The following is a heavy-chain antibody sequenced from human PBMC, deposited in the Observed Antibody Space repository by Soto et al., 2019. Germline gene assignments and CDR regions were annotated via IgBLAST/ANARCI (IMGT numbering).Heavy chain of an antibody. Sequence: QVQLVQSGAEVKKPGASVKVSCKASGYTFTSYDINWVRQATGQGLEWMGWMNPNSGNTGYAQKSHARANTTRNTSISTAYMELSSMRSEDTAVYYCARERTGTTSMDVWGQGTTVTVSS. CDR1: GYTFTSYD. CDR2: MNPNSGNT. J-gene: IGHJ6*02. D-gene: IGHD1-1*01. V-gene: IGHV1-8*01. CDR3: ARERTGTTSMDV.